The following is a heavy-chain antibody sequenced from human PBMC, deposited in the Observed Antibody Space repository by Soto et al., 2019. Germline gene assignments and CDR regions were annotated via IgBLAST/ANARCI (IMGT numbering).Heavy chain of an antibody. Sequence: ETLSLTCTVSGGSISSSSYYWGWIRQPPGKGLEWIGSIYYSGSTYYNPSLKSRVTISVDTSKNQFSLKLSSVTAADTAVYYCARLVSYSSATIDYWGQGTLVTVSS. J-gene: IGHJ4*02. V-gene: IGHV4-39*01. D-gene: IGHD6-19*01. CDR2: IYYSGST. CDR3: ARLVSYSSATIDY. CDR1: GGSISSSSYY.